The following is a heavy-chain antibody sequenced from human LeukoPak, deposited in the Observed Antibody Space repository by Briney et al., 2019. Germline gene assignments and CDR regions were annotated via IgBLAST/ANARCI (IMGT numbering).Heavy chain of an antibody. V-gene: IGHV4-30-4*01. CDR1: GGSISSGDYY. J-gene: IGHJ4*02. Sequence: SETLSLTCTVSGGSISSGDYYWSWIRQPPGKGLEWIGYIYYRGSTYYNPSLKSRVTISVDTSKNQFSLKLSSVTAADTAVCYCARFCRSTRLENGSGPFWGQGTLVTVSS. CDR2: IYYRGST. D-gene: IGHD3-10*01. CDR3: ARFCRSTRLENGSGPF.